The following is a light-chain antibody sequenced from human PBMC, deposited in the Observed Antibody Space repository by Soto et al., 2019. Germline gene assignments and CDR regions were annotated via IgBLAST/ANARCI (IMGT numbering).Light chain of an antibody. CDR1: QSMSSN. V-gene: IGKV3-15*01. CDR2: GAS. J-gene: IGKJ1*01. Sequence: TVMTQSPATLSVSPVERATLSFRASQSMSSNLAWYEQRPGKAPRLVMYGASTRATGIPARFSGSGSGTDFTLTISSLQSEDFAVYYCQQYNKGPVTFGQGTKVDIK. CDR3: QQYNKGPVT.